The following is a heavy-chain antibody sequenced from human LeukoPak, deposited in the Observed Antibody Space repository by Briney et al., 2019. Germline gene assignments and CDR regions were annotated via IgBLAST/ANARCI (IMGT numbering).Heavy chain of an antibody. V-gene: IGHV1-46*01. CDR1: GYTFTSYY. CDR2: INPSGGST. CDR3: ARGRAYYYDSSGYYYFDY. D-gene: IGHD3-22*01. J-gene: IGHJ4*02. Sequence: ASVKVSCKASGYTFTSYYMHWVRQAPGQGLEWMGIINPSGGSTSYAQKFQGRVTMTRDTSTSTVYMELSSLRSEDTAVYYGARGRAYYYDSSGYYYFDYWGQGTLVTVSS.